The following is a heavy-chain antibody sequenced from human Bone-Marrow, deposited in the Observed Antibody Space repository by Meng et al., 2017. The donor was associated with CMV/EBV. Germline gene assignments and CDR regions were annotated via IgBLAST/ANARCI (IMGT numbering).Heavy chain of an antibody. J-gene: IGHJ6*02. Sequence: GESLKISCAASGFIFSKYWMTWVRQAPGKGLEWVANIKEDGSEKSYVDSVKGRFTISRDNAKNSLSLEMNSLRVEDMAGYYCAREQGAMGGNYYYAMDVWGQGTTVTVSS. D-gene: IGHD3-10*01. V-gene: IGHV3-7*01. CDR1: GFIFSKYW. CDR3: AREQGAMGGNYYYAMDV. CDR2: IKEDGSEK.